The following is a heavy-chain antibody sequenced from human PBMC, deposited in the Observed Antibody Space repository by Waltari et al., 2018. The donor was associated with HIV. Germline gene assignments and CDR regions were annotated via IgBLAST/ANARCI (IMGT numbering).Heavy chain of an antibody. CDR1: GFTFINYG. D-gene: IGHD2-2*01. J-gene: IGHJ4*02. Sequence: EVQLVESGGGLVKPGGSLRLSCAASGFTFINYGMNWVRQAPGKGLGWVSSIMGSGDYIFYADSLEGRFTISRDNAKNSFHLQMNSLRVEDTAVYYCARAWGSTSRNYYFDYWGQGTLVTVSS. CDR2: IMGSGDYI. CDR3: ARAWGSTSRNYYFDY. V-gene: IGHV3-21*01.